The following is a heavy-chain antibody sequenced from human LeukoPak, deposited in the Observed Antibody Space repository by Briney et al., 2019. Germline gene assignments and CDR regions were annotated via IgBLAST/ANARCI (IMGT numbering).Heavy chain of an antibody. CDR2: INQDGSEK. CDR1: GFTLRSYW. D-gene: IGHD6-6*01. J-gene: IGHJ4*02. CDR3: ARITSSSSPHFDS. Sequence: PGGSLRLSCAASGFTLRSYWMSWVRQAPGKGLEWVANINQDGSEKSYVDSVKGRFTISRDNAKNSLFLQMNILRAEDTAVYYCARITSSSSPHFDSWGQGTLVTVSS. V-gene: IGHV3-7*01.